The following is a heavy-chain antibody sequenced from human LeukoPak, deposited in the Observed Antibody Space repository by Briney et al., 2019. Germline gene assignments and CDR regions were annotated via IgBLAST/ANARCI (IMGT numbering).Heavy chain of an antibody. D-gene: IGHD3-22*01. CDR3: ARERYYYDSSGYYEFYYYYGMDV. J-gene: IGHJ6*02. V-gene: IGHV4-4*07. Sequence: PSETLSLTCTVSDGSISSYYWSRIRQPAGKGLEWIGRIYTSGSTNYNPSLKSRVTMSVDTSKNQFSLKLSSVTAADTAVYYCARERYYYDSSGYYEFYYYYGMDVWGQGTTVTVSS. CDR1: DGSISSYY. CDR2: IYTSGST.